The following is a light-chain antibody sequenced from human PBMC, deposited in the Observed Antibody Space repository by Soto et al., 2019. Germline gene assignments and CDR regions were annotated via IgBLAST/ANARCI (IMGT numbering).Light chain of an antibody. V-gene: IGKV2-28*01. Sequence: DILMTQSPLSLPVTPGEPASISCRSSQSLLHSNGYNYLDWYLQKPGQSPQLLIYLGSNRASGVPDRFSGSGSGTDFTLKISRVEAEDVGVYYCMQALQTPPTVGQGTRLGL. J-gene: IGKJ5*01. CDR3: MQALQTPPT. CDR2: LGS. CDR1: QSLLHSNGYNY.